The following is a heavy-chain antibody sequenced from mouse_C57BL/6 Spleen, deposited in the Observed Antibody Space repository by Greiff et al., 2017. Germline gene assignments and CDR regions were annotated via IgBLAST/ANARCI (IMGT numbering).Heavy chain of an antibody. CDR2: IYPRSGNT. CDR3: ASPYDYDGDFDY. CDR1: GYTFTSYG. D-gene: IGHD2-4*01. Sequence: QVQLQQSGAELARPGASVKLSCKASGYTFTSYGISWVKQRTGQGLEWIGEIYPRSGNTYYNEKFKGKATLTADKSSSTAYMELRSLTSEDSAVYFCASPYDYDGDFDYWGQGTTLTVSS. J-gene: IGHJ2*01. V-gene: IGHV1-81*01.